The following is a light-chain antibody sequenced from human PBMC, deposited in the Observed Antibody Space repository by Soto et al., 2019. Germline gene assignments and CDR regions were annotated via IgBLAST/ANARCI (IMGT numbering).Light chain of an antibody. CDR1: QSVSNSY. CDR2: DSS. Sequence: EIVLTQSPGTLSLSPGERATLSCRASQSVSNSYLAWYQQKPGQAPRLLIYDSSSRATGIPDRFSGSRSGTDFTLPISRLEPEDFAVYYCQQYHNSQYTFGQGTKLEIK. CDR3: QQYHNSQYT. V-gene: IGKV3-20*01. J-gene: IGKJ2*01.